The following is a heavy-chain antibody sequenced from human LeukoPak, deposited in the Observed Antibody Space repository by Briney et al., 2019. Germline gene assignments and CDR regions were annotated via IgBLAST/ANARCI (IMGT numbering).Heavy chain of an antibody. CDR1: GGYISSYY. CDR2: IYYSGNT. V-gene: IGHV4-59*01. J-gene: IGHJ4*02. D-gene: IGHD3-10*01. Sequence: NSSETLSLTCSVSGGYISSYYWSWVRQPPGKGLEWIGYIYYSGNTNYNPSLKSRVTISVDTPKNQFSLKLSSVTAADTAVYYCATDNSYGSGSYYTWGQGTLVTVSS. CDR3: ATDNSYGSGSYYT.